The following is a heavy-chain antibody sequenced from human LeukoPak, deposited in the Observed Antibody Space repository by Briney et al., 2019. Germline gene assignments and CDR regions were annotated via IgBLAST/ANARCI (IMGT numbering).Heavy chain of an antibody. V-gene: IGHV4-4*07. CDR1: GGSISSYY. CDR2: IYTSGST. Sequence: SETLSLTCTVSGGSISSYYWSWIRQPAGKGLEWIGRIYTSGSTNYNPSLKSRVTMSVDTSKNQFSLKLSSVTAADTAVYYCARDMWELLSYYYYYMDVWAKGPRSPSP. J-gene: IGHJ6*03. CDR3: ARDMWELLSYYYYYMDV. D-gene: IGHD1-26*01.